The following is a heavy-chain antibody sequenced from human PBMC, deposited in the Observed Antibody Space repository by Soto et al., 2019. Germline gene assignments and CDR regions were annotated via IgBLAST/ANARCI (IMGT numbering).Heavy chain of an antibody. CDR2: ISAYNGNT. Sequence: GASVKVSCKASGYTFTIYGISCVLRSPLQGLEWMGWISAYNGNTNYAQKLQGRVTMTTDTSTSTAYMELRSLRSDDTAVYYCARDYDIAARLSGMDVWGQGTTVTVSS. CDR3: ARDYDIAARLSGMDV. CDR1: GYTFTIYG. V-gene: IGHV1-18*04. J-gene: IGHJ6*02. D-gene: IGHD6-6*01.